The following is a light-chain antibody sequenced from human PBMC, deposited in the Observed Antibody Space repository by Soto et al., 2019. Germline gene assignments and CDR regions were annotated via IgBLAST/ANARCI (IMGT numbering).Light chain of an antibody. CDR1: SSDVGGYNY. V-gene: IGLV2-8*01. J-gene: IGLJ1*01. Sequence: QSVLTQPPSASGSPEQSVTISCTGTSSDVGGYNYVSWYQQYPGKAPQLVIYEVNKRPSGVPDRFSGSKSGNTASLTVSGLQAEDEADYYCSSYVGTKSYVFGTGTKLTVL. CDR3: SSYVGTKSYV. CDR2: EVN.